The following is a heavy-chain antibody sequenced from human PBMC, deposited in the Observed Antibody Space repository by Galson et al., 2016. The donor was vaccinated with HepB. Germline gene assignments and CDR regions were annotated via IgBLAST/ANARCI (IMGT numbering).Heavy chain of an antibody. CDR3: AKRSIAAAGPHYYYMDV. CDR1: GFTLSSYG. Sequence: SLRLSCAASGFTLSSYGMHWVRQAPGKGLEWVAVISYDGSNKYYADSVKGRFTISRDNSKNTLYLQMNSLRAEDTAVYYCAKRSIAAAGPHYYYMDVWGKGTTVTVSS. CDR2: ISYDGSNK. D-gene: IGHD6-13*01. J-gene: IGHJ6*03. V-gene: IGHV3-30*18.